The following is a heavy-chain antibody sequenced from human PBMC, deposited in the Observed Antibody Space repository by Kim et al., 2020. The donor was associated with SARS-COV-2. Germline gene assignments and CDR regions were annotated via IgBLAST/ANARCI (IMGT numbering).Heavy chain of an antibody. CDR3: TSDEYGTATSFDP. Sequence: EYAATVKGRFIISRDDSKSMAYLQMNSLKTEDTAVYYCTSDEYGTATSFDPWGQGALVIVSS. D-gene: IGHD3-10*01. J-gene: IGHJ5*02. V-gene: IGHV3-49*02.